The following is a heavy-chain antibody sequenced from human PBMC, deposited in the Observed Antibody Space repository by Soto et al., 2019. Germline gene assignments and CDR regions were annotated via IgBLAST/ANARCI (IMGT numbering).Heavy chain of an antibody. Sequence: SETLSLTCTVSGGSISSGGYYWSWIRQHPGKGLEWIGYIYYSGSTYYNPSLKSRVTISVDTSKNQFSLKLSSVTAADTAVYYCNTFRSGSYHTTSFAFDIWGQGTMVTVSS. V-gene: IGHV4-31*03. D-gene: IGHD1-26*01. J-gene: IGHJ3*02. CDR2: IYYSGST. CDR3: NTFRSGSYHTTSFAFDI. CDR1: GGSISSGGYY.